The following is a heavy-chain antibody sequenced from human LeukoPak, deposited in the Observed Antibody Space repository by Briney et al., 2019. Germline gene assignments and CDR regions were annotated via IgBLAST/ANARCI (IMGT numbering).Heavy chain of an antibody. V-gene: IGHV1-8*01. CDR2: MNPNSGNT. Sequence: ASVKVSCKASGYTFTSYDINWVRQATGQGLEWMGWMNPNSGNTGYAQKFQGRVTMTRNTSISTAYMELSSLRSEDTAVYYCAREVGLDSSSEFDYWGQGTLVTVSS. D-gene: IGHD6-6*01. CDR3: AREVGLDSSSEFDY. J-gene: IGHJ4*02. CDR1: GYTFTSYD.